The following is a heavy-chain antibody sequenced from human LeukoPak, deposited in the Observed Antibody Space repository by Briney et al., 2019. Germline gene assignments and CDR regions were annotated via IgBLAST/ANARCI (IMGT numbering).Heavy chain of an antibody. J-gene: IGHJ5*02. CDR2: MYYSGST. CDR3: ARHYYGSGNYSPNWFDP. V-gene: IGHV4-39*01. CDR1: GGSISSSSYY. Sequence: PSETLSLTCTVSGGSISSSSYYWGWIRQPPGKGLEWIGSMYYSGSTYYNPSLKSRVTISVDTSKNQFSLKLSSVTAADTAVFYCARHYYGSGNYSPNWFDPWGQGTLVTVSS. D-gene: IGHD3-10*01.